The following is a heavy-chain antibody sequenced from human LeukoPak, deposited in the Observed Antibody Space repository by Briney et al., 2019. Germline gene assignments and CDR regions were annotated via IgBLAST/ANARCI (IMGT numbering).Heavy chain of an antibody. CDR3: ARGGSRKGGYFDY. CDR2: IYYSGST. D-gene: IGHD1-26*01. CDR1: GGSISSGGYY. J-gene: IGHJ4*02. V-gene: IGHV4-31*03. Sequence: PSQTLSFTCTVSGGSISSGGYYWSWIRQHPGKGLEWIGYIYYSGSTDYNPSLKSRFTMSVDTSKNQFSLKLSSVTAADTAVYYCARGGSRKGGYFDYWGQGTLVTVSS.